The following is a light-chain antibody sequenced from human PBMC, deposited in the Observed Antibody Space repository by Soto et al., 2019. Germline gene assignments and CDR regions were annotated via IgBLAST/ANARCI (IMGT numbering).Light chain of an antibody. CDR2: DAS. V-gene: IGKV1-5*01. Sequence: IQMTQSPPTLSASVGDRVTITCRASQSIDNRLAWYQQKPGNAPRLLIHDASSLDSGVPSRFSGSGYGTRFTLTISSLQPDDFATYFCQQYTTFCTFGQGTKV. CDR1: QSIDNR. CDR3: QQYTTFCT. J-gene: IGKJ1*01.